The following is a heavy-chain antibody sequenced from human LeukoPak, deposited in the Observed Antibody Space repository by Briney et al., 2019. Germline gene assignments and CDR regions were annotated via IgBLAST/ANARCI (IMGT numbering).Heavy chain of an antibody. J-gene: IGHJ4*02. CDR2: SYPGDSDT. Sequence: GEPLKISCQGYGYSFTSYWIAWVRQMPGKGLEWMVISYPGDSDTRYSACFQCQVTISADKSISTAYVQWSSLKASHKAMYYCAIIRRDGYNFDYWGQGTLVTVSS. CDR3: AIIRRDGYNFDY. V-gene: IGHV5-51*01. D-gene: IGHD5-24*01. CDR1: GYSFTSYW.